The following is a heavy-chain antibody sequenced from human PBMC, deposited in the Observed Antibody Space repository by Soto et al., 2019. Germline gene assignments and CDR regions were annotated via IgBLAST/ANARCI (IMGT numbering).Heavy chain of an antibody. CDR3: TRGAGSNTGKAGNDY. D-gene: IGHD3-10*01. V-gene: IGHV3-30-3*01. CDR2: ISYDGLNQ. Sequence: QVQLVESGGGVVQPGRSLRLSCAASGFTVSDYAVHWVRQAPGKGLEWVAVISYDGLNQRYADSVKGRFTISRHNSKKTVYLQMNSLSTEDTAVYYCTRGAGSNTGKAGNDYWGQGTLVTVSS. J-gene: IGHJ4*02. CDR1: GFTVSDYA.